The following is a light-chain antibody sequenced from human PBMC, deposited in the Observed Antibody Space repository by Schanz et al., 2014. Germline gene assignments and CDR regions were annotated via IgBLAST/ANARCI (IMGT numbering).Light chain of an antibody. Sequence: QSVLTQPPSVSGAPGQRVTISCTGTRSNIGTGYDVHWYQHLPGTAPKLLIYGNSNRPSGVPDRFSGSKSGTSPSLAITGLQAEDEADYFCQSYDSSLSVLYVFGTGTKLTVL. V-gene: IGLV1-40*01. CDR2: GNS. J-gene: IGLJ1*01. CDR1: RSNIGTGYD. CDR3: QSYDSSLSVLYV.